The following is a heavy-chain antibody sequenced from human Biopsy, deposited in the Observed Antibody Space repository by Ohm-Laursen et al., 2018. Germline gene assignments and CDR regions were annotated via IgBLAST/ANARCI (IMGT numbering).Heavy chain of an antibody. CDR1: GFTFSSYE. V-gene: IGHV3-48*03. Sequence: GSLRLSCAASGFTFSSYETNWVRQAPGKGLEWVSYISSSGSTVYYADSVKGRFTISRDNAKNSLYLQMNSLRAEDTAVYYCARDGIVGARFNAFDIWGQGTMVTVSS. CDR2: ISSSGSTV. J-gene: IGHJ3*02. CDR3: ARDGIVGARFNAFDI. D-gene: IGHD1-26*01.